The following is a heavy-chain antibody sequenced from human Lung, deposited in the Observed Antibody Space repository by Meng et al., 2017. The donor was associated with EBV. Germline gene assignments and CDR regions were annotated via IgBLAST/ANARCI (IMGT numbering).Heavy chain of an antibody. CDR2: INRSGST. CDR1: GGPFSTYY. V-gene: IGHV4-34*01. Sequence: VQLQQWGDGLLRPSQTLSLPCAVYGGPFSTYYWSWFRQPPGKGLEWIGEINRSGSTNYNPSLKSRLTVSMDTSKNQFSLKLSSVTAADTAVYYCARLYRGGWYLWGRGTLVTVSS. D-gene: IGHD6-19*01. J-gene: IGHJ4*02. CDR3: ARLYRGGWYL.